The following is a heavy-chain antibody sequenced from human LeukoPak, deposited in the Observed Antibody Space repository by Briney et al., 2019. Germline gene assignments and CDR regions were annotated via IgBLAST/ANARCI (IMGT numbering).Heavy chain of an antibody. D-gene: IGHD6-13*01. Sequence: SVKLSCKASGGTFSSYAISWVRQAPGQGLEWMGGIIPIFGTANYAKKFQGRVTITADESTSTAYMELSSRRSEDTAVYYCASCIAAAYNWFDPWGQGTLVTVSS. J-gene: IGHJ5*02. CDR3: ASCIAAAYNWFDP. V-gene: IGHV1-69*13. CDR2: IIPIFGTA. CDR1: GGTFSSYA.